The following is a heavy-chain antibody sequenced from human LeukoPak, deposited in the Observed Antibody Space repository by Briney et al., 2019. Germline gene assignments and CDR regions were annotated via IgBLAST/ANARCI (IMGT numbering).Heavy chain of an antibody. Sequence: GGSLRLSCAASGFTFSNYAMHWVRQAPGKGLEWVALISYGGSDKYYTDSVKGRFTVSRDNSRNTLYLQMNSLRAEDTAVYYCAKAVSGSCPETRHFDYWGQGSLVTVSS. CDR1: GFTFSNYA. CDR3: AKAVSGSCPETRHFDY. J-gene: IGHJ4*02. CDR2: ISYGGSDK. D-gene: IGHD1-26*01. V-gene: IGHV3-30*18.